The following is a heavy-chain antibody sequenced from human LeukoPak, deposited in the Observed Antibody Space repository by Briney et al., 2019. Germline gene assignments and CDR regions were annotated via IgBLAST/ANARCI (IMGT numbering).Heavy chain of an antibody. J-gene: IGHJ6*03. V-gene: IGHV1-18*01. CDR1: GYTFTRYG. CDR2: IRAYNGNT. CDR3: ARNYGSTGTTRYYYYYMDV. D-gene: IGHD4-17*01. Sequence: ASVKVSCQASGYTFTRYGISWAGPAAGRGGEWMGWIRAYNGNTHYAQKLQGRVTMTTDTSTSTAYLRLRSLRSDDTAVYYCARNYGSTGTTRYYYYYMDVWGKGTTVTVSS.